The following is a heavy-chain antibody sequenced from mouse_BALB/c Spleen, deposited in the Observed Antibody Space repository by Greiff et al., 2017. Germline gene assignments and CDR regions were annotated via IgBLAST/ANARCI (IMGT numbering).Heavy chain of an antibody. V-gene: IGHV1-4*01. CDR2: INPSSGYT. CDR3: ARCDYYGSSFDY. D-gene: IGHD1-1*01. CDR1: GYTFTSYT. Sequence: VQLQQSGAELARPGASVKMSCKASGYTFTSYTMHWVKQRPGQGLEWIGYINPSSGYTNYNQKFKDKATLTADKSSSTAYMQLSSLTSEDSAVYYCARCDYYGSSFDYWGQGTTLTVSS. J-gene: IGHJ2*01.